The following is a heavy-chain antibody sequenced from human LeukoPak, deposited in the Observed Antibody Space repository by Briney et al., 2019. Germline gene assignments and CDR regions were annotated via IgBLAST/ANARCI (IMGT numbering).Heavy chain of an antibody. V-gene: IGHV3-21*01. Sequence: GGSLRLSCAASGFTFSSYSVNWVRQAPGKGLEWVSSISSSSGYIYYADSVKGRFTISRDNAKNSLYLQMNSLRAEDTAVYYCARGGHYDFWSGYSEVNAFDIWGQGTMVTVSS. CDR2: ISSSSGYI. CDR1: GFTFSSYS. D-gene: IGHD3-3*01. J-gene: IGHJ3*02. CDR3: ARGGHYDFWSGYSEVNAFDI.